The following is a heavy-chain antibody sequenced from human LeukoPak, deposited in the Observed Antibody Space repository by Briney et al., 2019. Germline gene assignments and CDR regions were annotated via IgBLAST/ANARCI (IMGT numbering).Heavy chain of an antibody. V-gene: IGHV1-8*03. Sequence: GASVKVSCKASGYTVTSYDINWGRQATGEGLEWGGCRNPNSGNTGYAQKFQGRVTITRNTSISTAYMELSSLRSEDTAVYYCARVNKGIAAADASLGGYYYYYLDVWGKGTTVTVSS. J-gene: IGHJ6*03. CDR2: RNPNSGNT. CDR3: ARVNKGIAAADASLGGYYYYYLDV. CDR1: GYTVTSYD. D-gene: IGHD6-13*01.